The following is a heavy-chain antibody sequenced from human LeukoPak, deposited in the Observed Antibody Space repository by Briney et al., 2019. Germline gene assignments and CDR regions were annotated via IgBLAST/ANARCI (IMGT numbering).Heavy chain of an antibody. V-gene: IGHV3-30-3*01. CDR2: ISYDGSNK. J-gene: IGHJ4*02. CDR3: ARDLRLTVVTPGS. CDR1: GFTFSSYA. Sequence: PGGSLRLSCAASGFTFSSYAMHWVRQAPGKGLEWVAVISYDGSNKYYADSVKGRFTISRDNSKSTLYLQMNSLRAEDTAVYYCARDLRLTVVTPGSWGQGTLVTVSS. D-gene: IGHD4-23*01.